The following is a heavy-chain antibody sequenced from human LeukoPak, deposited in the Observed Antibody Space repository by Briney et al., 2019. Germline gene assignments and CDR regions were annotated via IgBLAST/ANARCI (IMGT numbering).Heavy chain of an antibody. Sequence: PGGSPRLSCAASGFTFSSYAMHWVRQAPGKGLEWVAVISYDGSNKYYADSVKGRFTISRDNSKNTLYLQMNSLRAEDTAVYYCARGPGGYSSGWVRYFDYWGQGTLVTVSS. J-gene: IGHJ4*02. CDR3: ARGPGGYSSGWVRYFDY. V-gene: IGHV3-30*04. CDR1: GFTFSSYA. CDR2: ISYDGSNK. D-gene: IGHD6-19*01.